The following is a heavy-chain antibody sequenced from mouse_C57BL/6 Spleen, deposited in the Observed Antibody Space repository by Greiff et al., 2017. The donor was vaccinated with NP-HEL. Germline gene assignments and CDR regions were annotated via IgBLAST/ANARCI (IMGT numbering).Heavy chain of an antibody. J-gene: IGHJ4*01. V-gene: IGHV1-80*01. Sequence: VKLQQSGAELVKPGASVKISCKASGYAFSSYWMNWVKQRPGKGLEWIGQIYPGDGDTNYNGKFKGKATLTADKSSSTAYMQLSSLTSEDSAVYFCARSGITTVVGAMDYWGQGTSVTVSS. D-gene: IGHD1-1*01. CDR2: IYPGDGDT. CDR1: GYAFSSYW. CDR3: ARSGITTVVGAMDY.